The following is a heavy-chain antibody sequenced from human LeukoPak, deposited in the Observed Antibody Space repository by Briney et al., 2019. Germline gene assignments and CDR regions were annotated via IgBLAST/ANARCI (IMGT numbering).Heavy chain of an antibody. CDR1: GFTISSSY. D-gene: IGHD4/OR15-4a*01. V-gene: IGHV3-66*01. CDR3: ARGARGAFFDY. Sequence: GGSLRLSCAASGFTISSSYMSWVRPVPGKGLEWVSYIYGADTIYYADFVKDRFTISRDSNRNILYLQMNSLRADDTAVYYCARGARGAFFDYWGQGTLVTVSS. CDR2: IYGADTI. J-gene: IGHJ4*02.